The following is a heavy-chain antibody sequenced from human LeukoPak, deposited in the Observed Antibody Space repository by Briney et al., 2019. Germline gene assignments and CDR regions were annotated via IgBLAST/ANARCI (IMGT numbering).Heavy chain of an antibody. J-gene: IGHJ4*02. CDR2: MDGRGGTI. CDR3: ARDPDDYGDYSYFDY. CDR1: GFTFSSYA. D-gene: IGHD4-17*01. Sequence: GGSLRLSCAASGFTFSSYALSWVRQAPGKGLEWVSGMDGRGGTITYADSVKGRFTISRDNSKNTLYLQMNSLRAEDTAVYYCARDPDDYGDYSYFDYWGQGTLVTVSS. V-gene: IGHV3-23*01.